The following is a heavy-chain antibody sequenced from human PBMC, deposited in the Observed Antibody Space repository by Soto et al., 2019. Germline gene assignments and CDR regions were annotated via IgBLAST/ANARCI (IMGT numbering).Heavy chain of an antibody. CDR2: ISYDGSNK. J-gene: IGHJ6*03. D-gene: IGHD2-2*01. V-gene: IGHV3-30*18. Sequence: GGSLRLSCAASGFTFSSYGMHWVRQAPGKGLEWVAVISYDGSNKYYADSVKGRFTISRDNSKNRLYLQMNSLRAEDTAVYYCAKVSHQLTYYYYYYMDVWGKGTTVTVSS. CDR3: AKVSHQLTYYYYYYMDV. CDR1: GFTFSSYG.